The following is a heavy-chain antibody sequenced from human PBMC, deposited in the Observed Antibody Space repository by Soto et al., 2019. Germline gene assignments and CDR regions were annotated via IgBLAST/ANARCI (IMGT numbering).Heavy chain of an antibody. V-gene: IGHV1-69*02. D-gene: IGHD2-21*01. CDR1: GGTFSTYS. CDR3: TIGSWSGEVFDI. CDR2: IIPMLGIA. J-gene: IGHJ3*02. Sequence: QVQLVQSGAEVKKPGSSVKVSCKDSGGTFSTYSMFWVRQAPGQGLEWMGRIIPMLGIANYAQRFQARVTITADKSTATAYMELSSLRSEDTALYYCTIGSWSGEVFDIWGQGTMVTVS.